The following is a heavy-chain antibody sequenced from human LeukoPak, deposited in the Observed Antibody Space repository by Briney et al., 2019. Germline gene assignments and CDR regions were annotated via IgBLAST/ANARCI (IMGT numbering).Heavy chain of an antibody. CDR1: GGTFSSYA. D-gene: IGHD3-3*01. Sequence: ASVKVSCKASGGTFSSYAISWVRQAPGQGLEWMGRIIPILGIANYAQKFQGRVTITADKSTSTAYMELSSLRPEDTAVYYCARYTIFGVVRPRFDPWGQGTLVTVSS. J-gene: IGHJ5*02. V-gene: IGHV1-69*04. CDR3: ARYTIFGVVRPRFDP. CDR2: IIPILGIA.